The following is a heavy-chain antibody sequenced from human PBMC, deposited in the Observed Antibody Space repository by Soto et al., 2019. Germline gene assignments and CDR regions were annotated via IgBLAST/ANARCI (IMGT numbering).Heavy chain of an antibody. CDR2: AYYSGST. CDR1: GGSISSYY. D-gene: IGHD3-3*02. V-gene: IGHV4-59*01. CDR3: ARDRSTYGGGGTGEVKENWFDP. Sequence: TVSGGSISSYYWSWIRQPPGKGLEWIGYAYYSGSTDYNPSLKSRVTMAVDTSKNQVSLKLNSVTTADTAVYYCARDRSTYGGGGTGEVKENWFDPWGPGTLVTVSS. J-gene: IGHJ5*02.